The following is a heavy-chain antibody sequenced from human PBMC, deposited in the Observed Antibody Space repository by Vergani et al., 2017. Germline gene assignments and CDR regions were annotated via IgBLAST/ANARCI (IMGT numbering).Heavy chain of an antibody. CDR3: ARVARIPDWYFDL. Sequence: EVQLVESGGGLVQPGGSLRLSCAASGFTVSSNYMSWVRQAPGKGLEWVSVIYSGGSTYYADSGKGRFTISRHNSKNTLYLQMNSLRAEDTAVYYCARVARIPDWYFDLWGRGTLVTVSS. CDR1: GFTVSSNY. CDR2: IYSGGST. D-gene: IGHD2-15*01. J-gene: IGHJ2*01. V-gene: IGHV3-53*04.